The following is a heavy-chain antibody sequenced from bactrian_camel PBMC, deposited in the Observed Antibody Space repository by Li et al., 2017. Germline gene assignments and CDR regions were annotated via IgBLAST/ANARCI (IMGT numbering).Heavy chain of an antibody. D-gene: IGHD5*01. Sequence: VQLVESGGGSVQAGGSLRLSCTASGFAFRNFAMSWVRQAPGKGLEWVSSSYRDGTKAWYSDFVRGRFTISADNDKNTLYLQMNSLKSGDTALYYCAMSTGWWFYHYWGQGTQVTVS. CDR2: SYRDGTKA. CDR3: AMSTGWWFYHY. CDR1: GFAFRNFA. V-gene: IGHV3S2*01. J-gene: IGHJ4*01.